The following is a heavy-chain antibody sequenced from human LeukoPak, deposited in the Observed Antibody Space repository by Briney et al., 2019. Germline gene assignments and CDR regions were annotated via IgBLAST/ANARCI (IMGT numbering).Heavy chain of an antibody. D-gene: IGHD6-19*01. J-gene: IGHJ2*01. CDR2: MYYSGST. Sequence: PSETLSLTCTVSGDSVSSNIYYWSWIRQPPGKGLEWIGYMYYSGSTNYNPSLKSRVTISVDTSKNQFSLKLSSVTAADTALYYCASDSSGYSYWYFDLWGRGTLVTVSS. V-gene: IGHV4-61*01. CDR1: GDSVSSNIYY. CDR3: ASDSSGYSYWYFDL.